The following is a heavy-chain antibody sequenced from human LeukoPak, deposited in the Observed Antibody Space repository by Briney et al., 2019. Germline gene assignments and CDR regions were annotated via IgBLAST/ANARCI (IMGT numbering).Heavy chain of an antibody. D-gene: IGHD4-17*01. Sequence: PSETLSLTCAVYGGSFSGYYCSWIRQPPGKGLEWIGEINHSGSTSYNPSLKSRVTISLDTSGNQFSLKLSSVTAADTAVYYCARTLTVTTSAFDVWGQGTMVTVSS. CDR2: INHSGST. V-gene: IGHV4-34*01. J-gene: IGHJ3*01. CDR3: ARTLTVTTSAFDV. CDR1: GGSFSGYY.